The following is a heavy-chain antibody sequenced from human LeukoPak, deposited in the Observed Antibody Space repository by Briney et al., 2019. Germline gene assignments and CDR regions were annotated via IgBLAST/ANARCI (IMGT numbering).Heavy chain of an antibody. J-gene: IGHJ3*02. CDR2: ISAYNGNT. CDR1: GYTFTSYG. Sequence: ASVKVSCKASGYTFTSYGISWVRQAPGQGLEWMGWISAYNGNTNYAQKLQGRVTMTTDTSTSTAYMELRSLRSDDTAVYYCARDHGAHYDILTGYAGDAFDIWGQGTMVTVSS. CDR3: ARDHGAHYDILTGYAGDAFDI. D-gene: IGHD3-9*01. V-gene: IGHV1-18*01.